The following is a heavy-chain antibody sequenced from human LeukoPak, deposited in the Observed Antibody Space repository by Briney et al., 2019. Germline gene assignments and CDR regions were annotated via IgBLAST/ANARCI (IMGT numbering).Heavy chain of an antibody. CDR2: FYHLEGT. CDR1: GVSINTNSYF. V-gene: IGHV4-39*02. D-gene: IGHD3-16*01. J-gene: IGHJ4*02. CDR3: SMSRIFWGAFDF. Sequence: SETLSLTCIVSGVSINTNSYFWGWIRQSPGKGLKWIGSFYHLEGTNYNPSLKSRVTVSVDTSRNHFSLKMTSVTAADTAVYYCSMSRIFWGAFDFWGQGSLVTVSS.